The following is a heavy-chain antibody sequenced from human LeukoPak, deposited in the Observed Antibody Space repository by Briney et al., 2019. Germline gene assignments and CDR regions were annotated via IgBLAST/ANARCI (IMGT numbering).Heavy chain of an antibody. CDR3: ARADSESYLAYYFDY. V-gene: IGHV5-51*01. J-gene: IGHJ4*02. CDR2: IYPGDSDT. CDR1: GYSFTSYW. Sequence: GESLKISCKGSGYSFTSYWIGWVRQMPGKGLEWMGIIYPGDSDTRYSPSFQGQVTISADKSISTAYLQWSSLKASDTAMYYCARADSESYLAYYFDYWGQGTLVTVSS. D-gene: IGHD1-26*01.